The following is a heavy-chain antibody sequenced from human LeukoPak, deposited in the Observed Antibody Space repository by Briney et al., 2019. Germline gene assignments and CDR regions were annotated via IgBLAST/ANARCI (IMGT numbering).Heavy chain of an antibody. Sequence: APVKVSCKASGYTFTSYGISWVRQAPGQGLEWMGWISACNGNTNYAQKLQGRVTMTTDTSTSTAYMELRSLRSDDTAVYYCASFNSTRRAFDIWGQGTMVTVSS. CDR3: ASFNSTRRAFDI. V-gene: IGHV1-18*01. CDR2: ISACNGNT. D-gene: IGHD4-23*01. CDR1: GYTFTSYG. J-gene: IGHJ3*02.